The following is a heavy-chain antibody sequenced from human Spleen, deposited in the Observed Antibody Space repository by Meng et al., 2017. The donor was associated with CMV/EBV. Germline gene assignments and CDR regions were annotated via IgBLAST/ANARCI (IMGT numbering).Heavy chain of an antibody. D-gene: IGHD3-3*01. J-gene: IGHJ6*02. Sequence: ASVKVSCKASGYTFTGYNMHWVRQAPGQGFEWMGWINPNSGGTNYAQQFQGRVTMTRDTSISTAYMELSRLRSDDTAVYYCAILYDFWSGDYTGEGRGQGTTVTVSS. CDR2: INPNSGGT. CDR3: AILYDFWSGDYTGEG. V-gene: IGHV1-2*02. CDR1: GYTFTGYN.